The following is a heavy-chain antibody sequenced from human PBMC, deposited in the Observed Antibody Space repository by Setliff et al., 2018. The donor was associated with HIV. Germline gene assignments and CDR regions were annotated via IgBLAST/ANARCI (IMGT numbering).Heavy chain of an antibody. CDR1: GFTFSSYG. D-gene: IGHD1-20*01. CDR3: AKSFNSGPTNWNIDV. CDR2: IRYDGINK. J-gene: IGHJ6*03. Sequence: PGGSLRLSCAASGFTFSSYGMHWVRQAPGKGLEWVAFIRYDGINKYYADSVKGRFTISRDNSKNTLYLQMNSLRPEDRAVYYCAKSFNSGPTNWNIDVWGTGTTVTVSS. V-gene: IGHV3-30*02.